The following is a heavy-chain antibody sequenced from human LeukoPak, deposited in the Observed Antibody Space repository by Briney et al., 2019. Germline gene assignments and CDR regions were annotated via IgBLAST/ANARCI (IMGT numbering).Heavy chain of an antibody. D-gene: IGHD3-22*01. CDR2: IYYSGST. J-gene: IGHJ3*02. Sequence: TSETLSLTCTVSGGSISSSSYYWGWIRQPPGKGLEWIGSIYYSGSTYYNPSLKSRVTISVDTSKNQFSLKLSSVTAADTAVYYCARHVGSSAYYGAFDIWGQGTMVTVSS. CDR1: GGSISSSSYY. V-gene: IGHV4-39*01. CDR3: ARHVGSSAYYGAFDI.